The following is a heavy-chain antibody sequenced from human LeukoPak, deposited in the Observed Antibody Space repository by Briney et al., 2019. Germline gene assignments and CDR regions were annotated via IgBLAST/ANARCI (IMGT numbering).Heavy chain of an antibody. D-gene: IGHD6-13*01. CDR3: ARVTTSSWIYFSDAFDI. CDR2: IYHSGST. J-gene: IGHJ3*02. CDR1: GYSISSGYY. V-gene: IGHV4-38-2*02. Sequence: SETLSLTCTVSGYSISSGYYWGWIRQPPGKGLEWIGSIYHSGSTYHNPSLKSRVTISVDTSKNQFSLKLSSVTAADTAVYYCARVTTSSWIYFSDAFDIWGQGTMVTVSS.